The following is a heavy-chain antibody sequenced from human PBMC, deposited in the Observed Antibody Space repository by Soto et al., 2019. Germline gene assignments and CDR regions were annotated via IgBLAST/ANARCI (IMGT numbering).Heavy chain of an antibody. J-gene: IGHJ5*02. D-gene: IGHD1-26*01. CDR1: GFTFSSYG. Sequence: GGSLRLSCAASGFTFSSYGMHWVRQAPGKGLEWVAVIWYDGSNKYYADSVKGRFTISRDNSKNTLYLQMNSLRAEDTAVYYCARDVSTRELLGATNWFDPWGQGTLVTSPQ. CDR2: IWYDGSNK. CDR3: ARDVSTRELLGATNWFDP. V-gene: IGHV3-33*01.